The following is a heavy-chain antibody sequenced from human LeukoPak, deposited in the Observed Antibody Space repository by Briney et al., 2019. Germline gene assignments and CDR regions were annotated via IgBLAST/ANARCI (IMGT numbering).Heavy chain of an antibody. J-gene: IGHJ6*03. Sequence: SETLSLTCTVSGDSISRYYWSWIRQSPGKGLEWIGYYGGRTTYNPSLKSRVTMSVDTSKNQFSLKLTSVTAADTAVYYCARYDHAPSYYYYYMDVRGEGTTVTVPS. CDR2: YYGGRT. D-gene: IGHD1-14*01. CDR3: ARYDHAPSYYYYYMDV. CDR1: GDSISRYY. V-gene: IGHV4-59*01.